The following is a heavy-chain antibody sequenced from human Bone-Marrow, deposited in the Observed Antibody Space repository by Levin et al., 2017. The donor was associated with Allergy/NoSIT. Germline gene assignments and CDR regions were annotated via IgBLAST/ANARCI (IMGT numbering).Heavy chain of an antibody. CDR1: GDSLSSYY. CDR3: ARSLRRENFDY. CDR2: ISYSGST. J-gene: IGHJ4*02. V-gene: IGHV4-59*01. D-gene: IGHD5-24*01. Sequence: SQTLSLTCTVSGDSLSSYYWSWIRQPPGKRLEWIAYISYSGSTNYNPSLKSRVTLSVDTSKNHFSLNLTSVTAADTAVYYCARSLRRENFDYWGQGIPVTVSS.